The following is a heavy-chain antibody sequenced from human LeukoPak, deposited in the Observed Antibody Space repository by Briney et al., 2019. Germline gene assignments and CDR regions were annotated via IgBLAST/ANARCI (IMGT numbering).Heavy chain of an antibody. CDR1: GFTFSSYG. CDR2: ISNDAKYI. Sequence: GGSLRLSCAASGFTFSSYGMNWVRQAPGKGLEWVSSISNDAKYIYYADSLKGRFTVSRDNAKNSLYLQMNNLAVEDTAVYYCTTPAAGPRAEYSQYWGQGTLVTVSS. D-gene: IGHD6-13*01. CDR3: TTPAAGPRAEYSQY. J-gene: IGHJ1*01. V-gene: IGHV3-21*01.